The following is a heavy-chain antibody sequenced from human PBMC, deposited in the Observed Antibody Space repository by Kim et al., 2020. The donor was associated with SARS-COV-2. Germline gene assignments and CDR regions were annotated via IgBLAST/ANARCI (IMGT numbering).Heavy chain of an antibody. D-gene: IGHD3-10*01. CDR2: INHSGST. J-gene: IGHJ5*02. Sequence: SETLSLTCAVYGGSFSGYYWSWIRQPPGKGLEWIGEINHSGSTNYNPSLKSRVTISVDTSKNQFSLKLSSVTAADTAVYYCARGQNLLWFGGKGWFDPWGQGTLVTVSS. CDR1: GGSFSGYY. V-gene: IGHV4-34*01. CDR3: ARGQNLLWFGGKGWFDP.